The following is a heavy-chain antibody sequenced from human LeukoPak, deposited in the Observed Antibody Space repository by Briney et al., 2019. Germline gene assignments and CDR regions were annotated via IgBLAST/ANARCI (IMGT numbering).Heavy chain of an antibody. CDR2: IKHDGSDK. V-gene: IGHV3-7*04. J-gene: IGHJ4*02. CDR3: ARSQSLGY. Sequence: GGSLRPSCAASGFTFSSYWMSWVHQAPGKGLEWVANIKHDGSDKYYVDSVKGRFTISRDNAENSLYLQMNSLRAEDTAMYYCARSQSLGYWGQGTLVTVSS. CDR1: GFTFSSYW.